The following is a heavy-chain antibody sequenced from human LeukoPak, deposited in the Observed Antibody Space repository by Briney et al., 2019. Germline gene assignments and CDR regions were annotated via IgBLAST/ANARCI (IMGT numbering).Heavy chain of an antibody. J-gene: IGHJ1*01. CDR2: IYTSGST. Sequence: SETLSLTCTVSGGSISSGSYYWSWIRQPAGKGLEWIGRIYTSGSTNYNPSLKSRVTISVDTSKNQFSLKLSSVTAADTAVYYCARAGMSSSWHQRRDKYFHHWGQGTLVPVSS. CDR3: ARAGMSSSWHQRRDKYFHH. D-gene: IGHD6-13*01. V-gene: IGHV4-61*02. CDR1: GGSISSGSYY.